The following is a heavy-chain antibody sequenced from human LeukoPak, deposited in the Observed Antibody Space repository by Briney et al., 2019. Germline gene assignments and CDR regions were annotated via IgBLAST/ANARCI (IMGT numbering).Heavy chain of an antibody. V-gene: IGHV4-59*08. Sequence: SETLSLTCIVSGGSMNTYYWSWIRQAPGKGLECIGHIYYSGRTNYNPSLKSRVTISVDTSKNQCSLKLSSVTAADTAVYFCARRRSGYYAFDIWGQGTMVTVSS. CDR3: ARRRSGYYAFDI. J-gene: IGHJ3*02. CDR2: IYYSGRT. CDR1: GGSMNTYY. D-gene: IGHD3-3*01.